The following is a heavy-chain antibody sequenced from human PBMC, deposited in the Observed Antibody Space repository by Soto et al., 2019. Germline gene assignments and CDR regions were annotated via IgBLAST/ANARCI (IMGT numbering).Heavy chain of an antibody. Sequence: QVQLVQSGAEVKKPGASVQVSCKASGYTFASYGISWVRQAPGQGLEWMGWISAYNGNTNYAQKLQGRVPMTTDTPTSAAYMELRSLRSDDTAVYYCAGDGDRGSAAVYWGQGTLVTVSS. CDR2: ISAYNGNT. CDR3: AGDGDRGSAAVY. D-gene: IGHD2-21*02. CDR1: GYTFASYG. J-gene: IGHJ4*02. V-gene: IGHV1-18*01.